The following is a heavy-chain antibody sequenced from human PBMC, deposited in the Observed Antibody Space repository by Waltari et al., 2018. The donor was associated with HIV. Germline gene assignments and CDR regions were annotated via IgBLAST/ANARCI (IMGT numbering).Heavy chain of an antibody. Sequence: QLQLQGSGPGLVKSSETLSLTCTVSGGSMTSSSYYWGWIRQPPGKGLEWIGSMSYSGSTYHNPSLRRRLTISVDTSKNQFSLKLTSVTAADTAVYYCARSFSGYSNYFDPWGQGTLVTVSS. CDR2: MSYSGST. J-gene: IGHJ5*02. CDR1: GGSMTSSSYY. V-gene: IGHV4-39*01. D-gene: IGHD4-4*01. CDR3: ARSFSGYSNYFDP.